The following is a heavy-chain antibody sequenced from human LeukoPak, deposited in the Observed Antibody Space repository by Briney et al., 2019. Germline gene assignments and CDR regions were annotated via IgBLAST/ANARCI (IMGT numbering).Heavy chain of an antibody. J-gene: IGHJ4*02. Sequence: PSETPSLTCTVSGGSISGYYWNWIRQPAGKGLEWIERIYTSGTTNYNPSLKSRVTMSVDTSRNHFSLKLSSVTAADTAVYYCARGGQPHHFDYWGQGTLVTVSS. CDR2: IYTSGTT. CDR3: ARGGQPHHFDY. V-gene: IGHV4-4*07. CDR1: GGSISGYY. D-gene: IGHD3-3*02.